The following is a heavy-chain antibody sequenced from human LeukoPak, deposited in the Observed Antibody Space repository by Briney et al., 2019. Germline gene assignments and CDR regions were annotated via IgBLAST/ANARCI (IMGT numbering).Heavy chain of an antibody. D-gene: IGHD3-22*01. CDR1: GGSISSSNW. CDR2: IYHSGST. V-gene: IGHV4-4*02. CDR3: ARDFRSYDSSGYHY. J-gene: IGHJ4*02. Sequence: SGTLSLTCAVSGGSISSSNWWSWVRQPPGKGLEGIGEIYHSGSTNYNPSLKSRVTISVDKSKNQFSLKLSSVTAADTAVYYCARDFRSYDSSGYHYWGQGTLVTVSS.